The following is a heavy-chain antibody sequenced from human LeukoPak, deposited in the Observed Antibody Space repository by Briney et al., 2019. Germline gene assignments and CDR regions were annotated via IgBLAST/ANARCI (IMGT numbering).Heavy chain of an antibody. Sequence: ASVKVSCKASGYTFSSYGVSWVRQAPGQGLEWMGWISAYNGDTNYAQKLQGRVTMTTDTSTSTAYMELRSLRSDDTAVYYCAGGPWELLSFALDYWGQGTLVTVSS. J-gene: IGHJ4*02. D-gene: IGHD1-26*01. CDR2: ISAYNGDT. V-gene: IGHV1-18*04. CDR1: GYTFSSYG. CDR3: AGGPWELLSFALDY.